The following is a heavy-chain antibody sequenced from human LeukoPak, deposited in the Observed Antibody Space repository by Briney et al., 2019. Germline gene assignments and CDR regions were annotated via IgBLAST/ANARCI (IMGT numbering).Heavy chain of an antibody. CDR2: VYYSDKT. V-gene: IGHV4-59*01. D-gene: IGHD1-26*01. J-gene: IGHJ3*02. CDR1: NDSFSNYY. Sequence: PSETLSLTCTVSNDSFSNYYWTWLRQSPGKALEWIGYVYYSDKTHYNPSLKSRVFISVDTSQNQFSLKLSSVTAADTAVYYCARELEYPSYAFDIWGQGTMVTVSS. CDR3: ARELEYPSYAFDI.